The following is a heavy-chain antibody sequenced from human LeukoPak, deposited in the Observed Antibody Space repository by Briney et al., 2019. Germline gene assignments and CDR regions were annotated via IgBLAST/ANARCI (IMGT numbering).Heavy chain of an antibody. V-gene: IGHV3-48*01. D-gene: IGHD1-26*01. Sequence: GGSLRLSCAASGFTFSSYSMTWVRQAPGKGLEWVSYISASGSTIYNADSVKGRFTISRDNAKNSLSVQMNSLRAEDTAVYYCARWAGGFDYWGQGTLVTVSS. J-gene: IGHJ4*02. CDR3: ARWAGGFDY. CDR1: GFTFSSYS. CDR2: ISASGSTI.